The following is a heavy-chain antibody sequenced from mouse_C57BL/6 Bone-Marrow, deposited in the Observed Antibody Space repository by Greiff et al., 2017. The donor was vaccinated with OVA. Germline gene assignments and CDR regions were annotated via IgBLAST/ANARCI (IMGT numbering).Heavy chain of an antibody. CDR1: GYTFTEYT. CDR3: ARHEPNLLLRFYYFDY. Sequence: QVQLKQSGAELVKPGASVKLSCKASGYTFTEYTIHWVKQRSGQGLEWIGWFYPGSGSIKYNEKFKDKATLTADKSSSTVYMELSRLTSEDSAVYFCARHEPNLLLRFYYFDYWGQGTTLTVSS. D-gene: IGHD1-1*01. V-gene: IGHV1-62-2*01. CDR2: FYPGSGSI. J-gene: IGHJ2*01.